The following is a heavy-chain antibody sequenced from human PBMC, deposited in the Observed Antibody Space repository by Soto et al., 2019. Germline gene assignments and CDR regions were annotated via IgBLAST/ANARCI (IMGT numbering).Heavy chain of an antibody. CDR2: ITGSGFDT. J-gene: IGHJ4*02. CDR3: AKRRPQYFDD. V-gene: IGHV3-23*01. CDR1: GFTFSNYA. Sequence: EVDLLEFGGGSIQPGGSPRLSCVASGFTFSNYAMAWVRQAPGKGLEWVSLITGSGFDTYTADSVKGRFKVSRDNSKNTLYLQMNSLRAEDTAVYYCAKRRPQYFDDWGQGTLVTVSP.